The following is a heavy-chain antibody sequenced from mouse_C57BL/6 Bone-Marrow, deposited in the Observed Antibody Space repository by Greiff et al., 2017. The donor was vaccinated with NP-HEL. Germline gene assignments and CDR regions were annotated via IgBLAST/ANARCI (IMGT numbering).Heavy chain of an antibody. CDR2: IHPNSGST. CDR3: ASPYGSGSGY. D-gene: IGHD1-1*01. Sequence: QVQLQQPGAELVKPGASVKLSCKASGYTFTSYWMPWVKQRPGQGLEWIGMIHPNSGSTNYNEKFKSKATLTVDKSSSTAYMQLSSLTSEDSAVYYCASPYGSGSGYWGQGTTLTVSS. J-gene: IGHJ2*01. CDR1: GYTFTSYW. V-gene: IGHV1-64*01.